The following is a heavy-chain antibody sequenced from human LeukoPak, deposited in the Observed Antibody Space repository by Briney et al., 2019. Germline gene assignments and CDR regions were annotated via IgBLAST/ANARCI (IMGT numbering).Heavy chain of an antibody. CDR3: AKGEVVPAAMRYYGMDV. Sequence: GGSLRLSCAASGFTFKTYGLHWVRQAPGKGLEWVAFIRNDGSTKYYADSVKGRFTISRDNSKNTLYLQMNSLRAEDTAVYYCAKGEVVPAAMRYYGMDVWGQGTAVTVSS. V-gene: IGHV3-30*02. J-gene: IGHJ6*02. CDR1: GFTFKTYG. D-gene: IGHD2-2*01. CDR2: IRNDGSTK.